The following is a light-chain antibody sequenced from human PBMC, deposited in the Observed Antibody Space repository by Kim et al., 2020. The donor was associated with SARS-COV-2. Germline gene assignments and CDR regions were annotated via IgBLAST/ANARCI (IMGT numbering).Light chain of an antibody. CDR1: QSVSSN. Sequence: EIVMTQSPATLSVSPGERATLSCRASQSVSSNLAWYQQKPGQAPMLLIYGASTRATGIPARFSGSGSGTEFTLTISSLQSEDFAVYYCQEYNNWPPRTFGGGTKVDIK. V-gene: IGKV3-15*01. J-gene: IGKJ4*01. CDR2: GAS. CDR3: QEYNNWPPRT.